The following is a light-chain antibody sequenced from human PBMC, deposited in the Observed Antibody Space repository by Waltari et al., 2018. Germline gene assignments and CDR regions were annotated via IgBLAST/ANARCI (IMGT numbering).Light chain of an antibody. Sequence: QSVLTQPPSASGTPGQRVTMSCSGSSSNIGRNTVTWYQQLPGTAPQPLIYIDNQRPAGVPDRFSGSRSGTSASLAISGLQSEDEADYHCATWDDSLNAWVFGGGTKLTVL. V-gene: IGLV1-44*01. CDR3: ATWDDSLNAWV. J-gene: IGLJ3*02. CDR2: IDN. CDR1: SSNIGRNT.